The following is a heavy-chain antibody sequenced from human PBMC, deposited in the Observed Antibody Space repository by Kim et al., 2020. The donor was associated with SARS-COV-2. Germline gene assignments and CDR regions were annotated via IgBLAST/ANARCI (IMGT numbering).Heavy chain of an antibody. V-gene: IGHV1-18*04. J-gene: IGHJ6*02. CDR1: GYTFTSYG. D-gene: IGHD6-13*01. CDR3: ARDRGVAAAGKVYYYYGMDV. CDR2: ISAYNGNT. Sequence: ASVKVSCKASGYTFTSYGISWVRQAPGQGLEWMGWISAYNGNTNYAQKLQGRVTMTTDTSTSTAYMELRSLRSDDTAVYYCARDRGVAAAGKVYYYYGMDVWGQGTTVTVSS.